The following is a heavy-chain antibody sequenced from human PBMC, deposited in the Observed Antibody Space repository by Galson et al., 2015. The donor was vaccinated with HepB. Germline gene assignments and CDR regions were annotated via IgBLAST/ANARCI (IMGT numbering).Heavy chain of an antibody. CDR2: INAGNGNT. Sequence: SVKVSCKASGYTFTSYAMHWVRQAPGQRLEWMGWINAGNGNTKYSQKFQGRVTITRDTSASTAYMELSSLRSEDTAVYYCARFYYGSGRDDKFYYYYGMDVWGQGTTVTVSS. CDR1: GYTFTSYA. V-gene: IGHV1-3*01. CDR3: ARFYYGSGRDDKFYYYYGMDV. D-gene: IGHD3-10*01. J-gene: IGHJ6*02.